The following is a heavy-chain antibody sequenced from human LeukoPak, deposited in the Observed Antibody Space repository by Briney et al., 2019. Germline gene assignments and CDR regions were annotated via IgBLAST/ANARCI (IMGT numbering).Heavy chain of an antibody. CDR1: EDTFTGYY. D-gene: IGHD3-22*01. CDR2: VNPNNGVT. V-gene: IGHV1-2*02. Sequence: ASVRVSCKASEDTFTGYYIHWVRQAPGQGLEWMGWVNPNNGVTEYAQEFQGRVTMTRDTSLSTAYMELSRLRSEDTAVYYCATGLNPYYYDSSGSGSVDYWGQGTLVTVSS. CDR3: ATGLNPYYYDSSGSGSVDY. J-gene: IGHJ4*01.